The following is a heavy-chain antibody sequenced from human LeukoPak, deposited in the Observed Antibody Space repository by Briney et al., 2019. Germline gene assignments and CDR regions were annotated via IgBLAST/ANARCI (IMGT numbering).Heavy chain of an antibody. CDR1: GGSISSDDYC. V-gene: IGHV4-31*03. CDR2: IYYSGST. J-gene: IGHJ3*02. D-gene: IGHD5-24*01. CDR3: AKSREEIRGLDAFDI. Sequence: PSETLSLTSSVSGGSISSDDYCWNWLRQHPGKGLEWIGYIYYSGSTYYNPSLKSRVALSVDTSKNQFSLKLSSLTAADTAVYYCAKSREEIRGLDAFDIWGQGKMVTVSS.